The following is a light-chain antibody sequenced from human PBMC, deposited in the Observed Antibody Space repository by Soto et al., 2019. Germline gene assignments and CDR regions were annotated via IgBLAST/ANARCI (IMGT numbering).Light chain of an antibody. J-gene: IGKJ1*01. CDR3: QQYNSYSRT. Sequence: EIVLAQSPGTLSLSRGERATLSCRASQSVSSSYLAWYQQKPGQAPRLLIYGASSRATGIPDRFSGSGSGTEFTLTISSVQSEDFAVYYCQQYNSYSRTFGQGTKVDIK. CDR2: GAS. CDR1: QSVSSSY. V-gene: IGKV3-20*01.